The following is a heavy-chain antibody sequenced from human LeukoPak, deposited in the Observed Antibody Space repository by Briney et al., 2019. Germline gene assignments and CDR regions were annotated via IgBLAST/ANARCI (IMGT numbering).Heavy chain of an antibody. CDR1: GYTFTSYA. CDR3: ARFGAVGEFDY. V-gene: IGHV1-3*01. CDR2: INAGNGNT. J-gene: IGHJ4*02. D-gene: IGHD3-16*01. Sequence: ASVKVSCKASGYTFTSYAMHWVRQAPGQRLEWMGWINAGNGNTKYLQKFQGRVTITRDTSASTAYMELSSLRSEDTAVYYCARFGAVGEFDYWGQGTLVTVSS.